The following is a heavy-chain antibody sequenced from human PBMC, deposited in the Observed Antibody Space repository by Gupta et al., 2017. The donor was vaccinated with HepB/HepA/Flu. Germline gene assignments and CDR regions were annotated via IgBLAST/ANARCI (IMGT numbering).Heavy chain of an antibody. CDR1: GFTFRLYS. V-gene: IGHV3-23*01. D-gene: IGHD4-17*01. CDR3: AKSDHAYGEKIVQ. Sequence: EVKLLESGGDWVQSGGSLRPPCTGYGFTFRLYSMYWGRRAGGKGLERDSYISGAGDTTYYADSVRGRYTVSRDNSQRELYLQMNSLIVDDPATDVCAKSDHAYGEKIVQWGQGTRVSVSS. J-gene: IGHJ4*02. CDR2: ISGAGDTT.